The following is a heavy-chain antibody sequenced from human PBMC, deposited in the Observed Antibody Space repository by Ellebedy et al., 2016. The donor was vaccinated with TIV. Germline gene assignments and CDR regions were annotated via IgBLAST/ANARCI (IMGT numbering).Heavy chain of an antibody. J-gene: IGHJ3*02. D-gene: IGHD2-21*01. CDR2: INDDGNRI. CDR3: VRDRMGATYTFDM. Sequence: GESLKISCAASGFTFTNYAIHWVRQGPGKGLVWVSHINDDGNRITYADSVKGRFAISRDIARNTLFLQMDSLRAEYTAVYYCVRDRMGATYTFDMWGQGTMVTVSS. V-gene: IGHV3-74*01. CDR1: GFTFTNYA.